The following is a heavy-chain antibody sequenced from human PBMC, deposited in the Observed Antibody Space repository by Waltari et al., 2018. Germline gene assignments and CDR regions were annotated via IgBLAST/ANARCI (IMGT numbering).Heavy chain of an antibody. CDR1: GDSVSSNSAA. V-gene: IGHV6-1*01. D-gene: IGHD6-19*01. J-gene: IGHJ4*02. CDR3: ARVLAGPIDY. CDR2: TDCRSKGYN. Sequence: QVQLQQSGPGLVKPSHTLSLTCAISGDSVSSNSAAWNWIRQSPSRGFEWLGRTDCRSKGYNDYAVSGKSRININSDTSKNQFCLQLNSVTPEDTAVYYCARVLAGPIDYGGQGTLVTVSS.